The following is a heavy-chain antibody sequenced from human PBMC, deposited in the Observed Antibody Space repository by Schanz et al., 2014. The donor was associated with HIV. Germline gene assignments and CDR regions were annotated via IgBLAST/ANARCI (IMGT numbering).Heavy chain of an antibody. V-gene: IGHV3-30*18. Sequence: QEQLVESGGGVVQPGKSLRLSCAASGFTFRNFGMHWVHQAPGKGLEWVAVISYDGSNKYYADSVKGRFTISRDNSKNTLYLQMNSLRPEDTAVYYCAKDQGYDFWSGYYNYYYMDVWGQGTTVTVSS. D-gene: IGHD3-3*01. CDR3: AKDQGYDFWSGYYNYYYMDV. J-gene: IGHJ6*02. CDR2: ISYDGSNK. CDR1: GFTFRNFG.